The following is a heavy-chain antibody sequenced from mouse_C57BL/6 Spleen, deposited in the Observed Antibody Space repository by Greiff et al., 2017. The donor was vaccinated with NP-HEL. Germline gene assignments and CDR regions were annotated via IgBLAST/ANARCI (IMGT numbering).Heavy chain of an antibody. CDR3: TTLSWFAY. CDR2: IDPENGDT. J-gene: IGHJ3*01. Sequence: EVQLQQSGAELVRPGASVKLSCTASGFNLKDDYMHWVKQRPEQGLAWIGWIDPENGDTEYASKFQGQATITADPSSNTAYLQLSSLPSEDTAVSYCTTLSWFAYWGQGTRVTVSA. V-gene: IGHV14-4*01. CDR1: GFNLKDDY.